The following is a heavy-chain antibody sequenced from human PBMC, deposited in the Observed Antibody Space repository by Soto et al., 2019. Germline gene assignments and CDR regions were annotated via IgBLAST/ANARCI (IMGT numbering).Heavy chain of an antibody. V-gene: IGHV1-18*01. CDR2: ISAYNGNT. CDR1: GYTFTIYG. CDR3: ARARDFWSGYYNFDY. D-gene: IGHD3-3*01. J-gene: IGHJ4*02. Sequence: ASVKVSCKASGYTFTIYGISWVRQAPGQGLEWMGWISAYNGNTNYAQKLQGRVTMTTDTSTSTAYMELRSLRSDDTAVYYCARARDFWSGYYNFDYWGQGTLVTVSS.